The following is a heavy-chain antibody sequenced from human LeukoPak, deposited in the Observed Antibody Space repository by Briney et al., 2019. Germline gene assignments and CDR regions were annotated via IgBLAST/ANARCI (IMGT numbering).Heavy chain of an antibody. CDR3: ARTPSRDGYSHIDF. CDR2: LSDSGAST. J-gene: IGHJ4*02. Sequence: GSLRLSCAASGFTFTNHAVAWVRLAPGKGLEWVSTLSDSGASTYYADSVKGRFTISRDNSRNTMYLQMDSLRDDDTGVYFCARTPSRDGYSHIDFWGQGALVTVSS. CDR1: GFTFTNHA. V-gene: IGHV3-23*01. D-gene: IGHD5-24*01.